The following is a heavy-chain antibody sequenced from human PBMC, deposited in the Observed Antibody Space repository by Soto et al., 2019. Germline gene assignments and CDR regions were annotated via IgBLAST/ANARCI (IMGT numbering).Heavy chain of an antibody. CDR2: IGNGGTEV. V-gene: IGHV3-11*01. J-gene: IGHJ4*02. Sequence: QVQLVQSGGVLVKPGGSLRLSCAAAGFTFSDYYMTWIRQTPGRGLEWISTIGNGGTEVYYTDSVKGRFTISRDDAQNSLFLQLTSLSADDTAVYFCAVVRRPGVYLGMHQWGQGTLVTGSS. CDR3: AVVRRPGVYLGMHQ. CDR1: GFTFSDYY. D-gene: IGHD2-8*01.